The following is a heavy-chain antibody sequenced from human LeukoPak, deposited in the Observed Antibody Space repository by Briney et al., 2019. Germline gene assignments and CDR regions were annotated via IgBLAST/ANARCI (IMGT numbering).Heavy chain of an antibody. D-gene: IGHD3-22*01. Sequence: SETLSLTCTVSGVPIGSSSYYWGWIRQPPGKGLEWIGYIYYSGSTNYNPSLKSRVTISVDTSKNQFSLKLSSVTAADTAVYYCARGPYYDSGAFDIWGQGAMVTVSS. CDR1: GVPIGSSSYY. V-gene: IGHV4-61*05. J-gene: IGHJ3*02. CDR2: IYYSGST. CDR3: ARGPYYDSGAFDI.